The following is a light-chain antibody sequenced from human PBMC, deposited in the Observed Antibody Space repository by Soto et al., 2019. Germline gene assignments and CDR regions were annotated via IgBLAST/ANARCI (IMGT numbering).Light chain of an antibody. CDR2: ATT. V-gene: IGKV1-39*01. CDR3: QQNYNTPPYT. CDR1: QTVISY. J-gene: IGKJ2*01. Sequence: DIQLTQSPSSLSSSVGDRVTITCRASQTVISYLNWYQQKQGQAPKLLIYATTHLQSGVPSRFSGSGSGTEFTLTISSLHPEDFATYFCQQNYNTPPYTFGQGTDLDNK.